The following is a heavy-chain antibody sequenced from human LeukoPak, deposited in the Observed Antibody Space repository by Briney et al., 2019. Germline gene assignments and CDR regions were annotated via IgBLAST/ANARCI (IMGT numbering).Heavy chain of an antibody. V-gene: IGHV3-23*01. J-gene: IGHJ4*02. D-gene: IGHD6-19*01. CDR1: GFTFSSYA. CDR2: ISGSGGST. CDR3: AKSPFAGIAVAGIFDY. Sequence: GGSLRLSCAASGFTFSSYAMSWVRQAPGKGLEWVSAISGSGGSTYYADSVKGRFTISRDNSKNTLYLQMNSLRAEDTAVYYCAKSPFAGIAVAGIFDYWGQGTLVTVSS.